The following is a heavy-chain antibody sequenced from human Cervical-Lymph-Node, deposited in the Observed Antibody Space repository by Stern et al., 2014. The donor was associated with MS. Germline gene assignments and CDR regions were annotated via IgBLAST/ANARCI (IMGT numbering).Heavy chain of an antibody. CDR1: GGTFSTYV. Sequence: QVQLVQSGAEVKKPGSSVTVSCKASGGTFSTYVINWVRQAPGQGLEWMGGIALIFETTNYAQKFQGRVTITADESTSTVYMELSSLRSEDTAVYYCARLDTSGYFYYDMDVWGQGTTVTVSS. CDR2: IALIFETT. D-gene: IGHD3-22*01. CDR3: ARLDTSGYFYYDMDV. J-gene: IGHJ6*02. V-gene: IGHV1-69*01.